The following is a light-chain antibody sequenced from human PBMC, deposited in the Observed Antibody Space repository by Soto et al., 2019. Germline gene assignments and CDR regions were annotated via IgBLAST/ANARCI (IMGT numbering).Light chain of an antibody. CDR2: ANS. CDR1: SSNFGAGYD. Sequence: QSVLTQSPSVSGAPGQRITISCTGSSSNFGAGYDVHWYQQLPGTAPKLLIYANSNRPSGVPDRFSGSKSGTSASLAITGLQAEDEADYYCQSYDSSLSGSLVFGGGTKLTVL. CDR3: QSYDSSLSGSLV. J-gene: IGLJ2*01. V-gene: IGLV1-40*01.